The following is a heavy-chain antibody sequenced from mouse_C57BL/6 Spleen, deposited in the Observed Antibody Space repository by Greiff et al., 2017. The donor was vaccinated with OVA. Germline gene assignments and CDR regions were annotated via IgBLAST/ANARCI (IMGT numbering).Heavy chain of an antibody. D-gene: IGHD2-5*01. Sequence: DVKLVESEGGLVQPGSSMKLSCTASGFTFSDYYMPWVRQVPEKGLEWVANINYDGSSTYYLDTLKSRFIISRDNAKNILYLQMSSLKSEDTATYYCARDRGAYYSNPYYYAMDYWGQGTSVTVSS. CDR3: ARDRGAYYSNPYYYAMDY. V-gene: IGHV5-16*01. CDR2: INYDGSST. J-gene: IGHJ4*01. CDR1: GFTFSDYY.